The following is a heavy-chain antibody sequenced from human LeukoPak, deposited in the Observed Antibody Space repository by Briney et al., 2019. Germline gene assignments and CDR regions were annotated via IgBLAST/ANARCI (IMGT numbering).Heavy chain of an antibody. CDR2: IFYSGIT. CDR1: GVSISTHY. D-gene: IGHD3-10*01. V-gene: IGHV4-59*11. J-gene: IGHJ5*02. CDR3: AREYYSGSGSYEKWFDP. Sequence: SETLSLTCTVSGVSISTHYWSWIRQPPGKGLEWIGYIFYSGITYYIPSLKSRVTISVDTSKHQFSLELSSVTAADTALYCCAREYYSGSGSYEKWFDPWGQGTLVTASS.